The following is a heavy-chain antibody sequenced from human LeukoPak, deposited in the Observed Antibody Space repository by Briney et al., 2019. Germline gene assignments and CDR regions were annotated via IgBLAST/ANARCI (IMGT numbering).Heavy chain of an antibody. CDR3: AKGNSGYYYDY. CDR2: INSDGSST. V-gene: IGHV3-74*01. CDR1: GFTFSSYW. J-gene: IGHJ4*02. D-gene: IGHD3-22*01. Sequence: PGGSLRLSCAASGFTFSSYWMHWVRQAPGKGLVWVSRINSDGSSTSYADSVKGRFTISRDNAKNTAYLQMNSLRAEDTAVYFCAKGNSGYYYDYWGQGTLVTVSS.